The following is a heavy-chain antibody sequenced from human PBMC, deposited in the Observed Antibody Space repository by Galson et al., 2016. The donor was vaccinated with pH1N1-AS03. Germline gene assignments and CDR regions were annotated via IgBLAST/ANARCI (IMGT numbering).Heavy chain of an antibody. CDR3: ASGAGLEANLNF. V-gene: IGHV4-59*02. Sequence: ETLSLPCHVSGDSVTNSYWSWIRQSPGKGLEWIGHRFYSLSPDYNPSLKSRVSILVDTSKNQFSLKLMSVSAADTAVYFCASGAGLEANLNFWGPGTLVTVSS. CDR2: RFYSLSP. CDR1: GDSVTNSY. J-gene: IGHJ4*02. D-gene: IGHD1-7*01.